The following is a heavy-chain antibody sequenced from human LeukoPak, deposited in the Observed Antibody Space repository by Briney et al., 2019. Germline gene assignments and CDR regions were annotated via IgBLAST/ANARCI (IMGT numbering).Heavy chain of an antibody. CDR2: FVPEDDET. CDR1: GSTLTEFS. V-gene: IGHV1-24*01. Sequence: ASVKVSCKVSGSTLTEFSIHWVRQAPGKGLEWMGGFVPEDDETIYAQSFQGRVTMTEDTSTDTAYMELSSLRSEDTAMYYCATIAPGDLFDSWGQGTLVTVSS. D-gene: IGHD1-1*01. CDR3: ATIAPGDLFDS. J-gene: IGHJ4*02.